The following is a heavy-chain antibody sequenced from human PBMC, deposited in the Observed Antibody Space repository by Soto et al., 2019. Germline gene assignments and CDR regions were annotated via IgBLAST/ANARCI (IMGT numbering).Heavy chain of an antibody. V-gene: IGHV4-4*02. J-gene: IGHJ4*02. CDR2: IYHSGST. D-gene: IGHD6-13*01. Sequence: SETLSLTCAVSGGSISSSNWWSWFRQHPGKGLEWIGEIYHSGSTNYNPSLKSRVTISVDKSKNQFSLKLSSVTAADTAVYYCARDEREAAAGFYWGQGTLVTVS. CDR1: GGSISSSNW. CDR3: ARDEREAAAGFY.